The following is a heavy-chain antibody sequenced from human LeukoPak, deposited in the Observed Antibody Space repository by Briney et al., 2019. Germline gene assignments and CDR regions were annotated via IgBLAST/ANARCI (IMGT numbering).Heavy chain of an antibody. V-gene: IGHV3-48*03. CDR2: ISSSGSTI. J-gene: IGHJ4*02. CDR3: SRFLYHTTGYHFFDS. Sequence: AGGSLRLSCAASGFTFSSYEMSWVRQAPGKGLEWVSYISSSGSTIYYADSAKGRFTISRDNAKNSLYLQMSSLGAEDTALYFCSRFLYHTTGYHFFDSWGLGTLVAVSS. D-gene: IGHD3-22*01. CDR1: GFTFSSYE.